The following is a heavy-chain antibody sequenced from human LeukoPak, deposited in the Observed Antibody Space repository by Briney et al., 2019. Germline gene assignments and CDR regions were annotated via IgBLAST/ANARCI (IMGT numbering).Heavy chain of an antibody. CDR3: AREGEYSDAFDI. J-gene: IGHJ3*02. V-gene: IGHV3-48*01. CDR2: ISSSSSTI. CDR1: GFTFSSYA. Sequence: GGSLRLSCAASGFTFSSYAMSWVRQAPGKGLEWVSYISSSSSTINYADSVKGRLTISRDNAKNSLYLQMNSLRAEDTAVYYCAREGEYSDAFDIWGQGTMVTDSS. D-gene: IGHD2-15*01.